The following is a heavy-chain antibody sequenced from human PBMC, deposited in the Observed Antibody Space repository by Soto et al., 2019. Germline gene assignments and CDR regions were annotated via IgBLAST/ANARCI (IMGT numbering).Heavy chain of an antibody. V-gene: IGHV3-48*02. D-gene: IGHD5-18*01. CDR1: GSTFSSYS. CDR3: AREERGYSYGYYLDY. J-gene: IGHJ4*02. CDR2: ISSSSSTI. Sequence: PGGSLRLSCAASGSTFSSYSMNWVRQAPGKGLEWVSYISSSSSTIYYADSVKGRFTISRDNAKNSLYLQMNSLRDEDTSVYYCAREERGYSYGYYLDYWGQGTLVIVSS.